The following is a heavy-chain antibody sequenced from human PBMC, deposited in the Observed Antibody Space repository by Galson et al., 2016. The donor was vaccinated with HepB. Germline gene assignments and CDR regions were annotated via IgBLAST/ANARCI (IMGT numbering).Heavy chain of an antibody. V-gene: IGHV3-33*08. D-gene: IGHD1-26*01. CDR2: IWYDGSQR. CDR1: GFTFSTYG. J-gene: IGHJ4*02. Sequence: LRLPCAASGFTFSTYGFHWVRQAPGKGLEWVAVIWYDGSQRYYSDSVEGRFTIPRDNSKNTLFLQMNSLRADDTAVFYCARDECRSYSGMDFWGQGTLVTVSS. CDR3: ARDECRSYSGMDF.